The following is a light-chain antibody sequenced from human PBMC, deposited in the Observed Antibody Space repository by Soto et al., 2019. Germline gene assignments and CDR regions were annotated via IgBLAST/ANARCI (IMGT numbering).Light chain of an antibody. CDR2: EGS. Sequence: QSALTQPASVSGSPGQSITISCTGTSSDVGSYNLVSWYQQHPGKAPKLMIYEGSKRPSGVSNRFSGSKSGNTASLTISGLQAEDEADYYCCSYAGSSTLNVVFGGRTELTVL. CDR3: CSYAGSSTLNVV. CDR1: SSDVGSYNL. V-gene: IGLV2-23*01. J-gene: IGLJ2*01.